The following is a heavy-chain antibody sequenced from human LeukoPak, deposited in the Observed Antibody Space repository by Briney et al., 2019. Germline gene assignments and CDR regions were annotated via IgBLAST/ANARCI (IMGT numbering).Heavy chain of an antibody. D-gene: IGHD5-18*01. CDR2: IYSDAINT. CDR3: AKASRYSYGQFDY. CDR1: GFTFSSYG. J-gene: IGHJ4*02. Sequence: GGSLRLSCAASGFTFSSYGMHWVRQAPGEGLEWVAYIYSDAINTNYADSVKGRFTISRDNSKNTPYLQMNSLRAEDTAVYYCAKASRYSYGQFDYWGQGTLVTVSS. V-gene: IGHV3-30*02.